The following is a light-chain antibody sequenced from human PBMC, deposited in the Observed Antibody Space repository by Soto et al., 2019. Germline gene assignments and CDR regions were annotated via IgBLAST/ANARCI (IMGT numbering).Light chain of an antibody. CDR3: QQLNSYLALT. Sequence: AIRMTQSPSSFSASTGDRVTITCRASQGISSYLAWYQQKPGKAPKLLIYAASTLQSGVPSRFSGSGSGTEFTLTISSLQPEDFATYYCQQLNSYLALTFGGGTKVEIK. J-gene: IGKJ4*01. V-gene: IGKV1-8*01. CDR2: AAS. CDR1: QGISSY.